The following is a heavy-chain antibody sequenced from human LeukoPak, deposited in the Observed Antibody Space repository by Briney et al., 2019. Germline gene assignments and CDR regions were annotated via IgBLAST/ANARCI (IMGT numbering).Heavy chain of an antibody. CDR2: INANSGGT. J-gene: IGHJ3*02. CDR1: GHTFTGYY. CDR3: ARAAVAVRAFAI. D-gene: IGHD6-19*01. Sequence: ASVKVSCKASGHTFTGYYMHWVRQAPGQGREWVGWINANSGGTNYAQKFQGRVTMTRDTTISTAYMELSRLRSDDTAVYYCARAAVAVRAFAIWGQGTMVTVSS. V-gene: IGHV1-2*02.